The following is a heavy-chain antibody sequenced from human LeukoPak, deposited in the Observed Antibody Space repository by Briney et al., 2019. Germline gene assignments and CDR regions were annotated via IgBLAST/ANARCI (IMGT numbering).Heavy chain of an antibody. Sequence: SETLSLTCTVSGGSISSYYWSWIRQPPGKGLEWIGYIYYSGSTNYNPSLKSRVTISVDTSKNQFSLKLSSVTAADTAVYYCAREVVVPAFLFDYWGQGTLVTVSS. D-gene: IGHD2-2*01. CDR1: GGSISSYY. CDR2: IYYSGST. CDR3: AREVVVPAFLFDY. J-gene: IGHJ4*02. V-gene: IGHV4-59*12.